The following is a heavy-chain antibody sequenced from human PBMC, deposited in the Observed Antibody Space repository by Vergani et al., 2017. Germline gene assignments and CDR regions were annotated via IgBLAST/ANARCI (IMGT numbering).Heavy chain of an antibody. V-gene: IGHV3-48*01. CDR1: GFTFSSFG. CDR2: ISSSSNTI. Sequence: EVQLVESGGGLVQPGGSLRLSCAASGFTFSSFGMNWVRQAPGKGLEWISYISSSSNTIYYADSVKGRFTISRDNAKNSLYLQMNSLRAEDTAVYYCAKVLEDAFDIWGQGTMVTVSS. D-gene: IGHD1-1*01. CDR3: AKVLEDAFDI. J-gene: IGHJ3*02.